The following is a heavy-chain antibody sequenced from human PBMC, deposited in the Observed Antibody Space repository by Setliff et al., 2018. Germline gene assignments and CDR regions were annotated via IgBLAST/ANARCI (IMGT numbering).Heavy chain of an antibody. Sequence: RASVKVSCKASGGTFSNYGISWVRQAPGQGLEWMGGTIPMFGTRNYARKFQGRVTIITDESTSTAYMQLTSLGSEDTAVYYCVREGVDSRSSTDYRYYMDVWGKGTTVTVSS. D-gene: IGHD3-22*01. V-gene: IGHV1-69*05. CDR1: GGTFSNYG. J-gene: IGHJ6*03. CDR3: VREGVDSRSSTDYRYYMDV. CDR2: TIPMFGTR.